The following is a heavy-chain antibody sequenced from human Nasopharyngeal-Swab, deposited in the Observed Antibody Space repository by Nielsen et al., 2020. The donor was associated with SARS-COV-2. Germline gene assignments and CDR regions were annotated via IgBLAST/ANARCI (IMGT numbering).Heavy chain of an antibody. CDR3: AKKGSCSSTSCYYYDYYYMDV. J-gene: IGHJ6*03. CDR2: ISGSGGST. Sequence: GESLKISCAASGFTFSSYAMSWVPQAPGKGLEWVSTISGSGGSTYYADSVKGRFTISRDNSKNTLYLQMTSLRAEDTAVYYCAKKGSCSSTSCYYYDYYYMDVWGKGTTVTVSS. CDR1: GFTFSSYA. D-gene: IGHD2-2*01. V-gene: IGHV3-23*01.